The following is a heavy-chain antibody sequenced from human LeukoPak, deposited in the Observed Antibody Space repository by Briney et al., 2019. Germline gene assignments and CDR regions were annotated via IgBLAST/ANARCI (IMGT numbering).Heavy chain of an antibody. CDR2: ISYDGRSK. Sequence: GGSLRLSCAASGFTFGSYGMHWVRQAPGKGLEWVAVISYDGRSKYYVDSVKGRFTISRDSSKNTLYLQMNSLRAEDTAVYYCAKDWHTVTSFDYWGQGTLVTVSS. CDR1: GFTFGSYG. D-gene: IGHD4-17*01. CDR3: AKDWHTVTSFDY. J-gene: IGHJ4*02. V-gene: IGHV3-30*18.